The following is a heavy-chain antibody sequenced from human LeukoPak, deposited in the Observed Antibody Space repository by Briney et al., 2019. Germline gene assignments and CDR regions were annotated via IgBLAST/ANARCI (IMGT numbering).Heavy chain of an antibody. CDR1: GFTFSRYS. Sequence: GGSLRLSCAASGFTFSRYSMNWVRQAPGKGLEWVSSISSSSSYIYYADSVKGRFTISRDNAKNSLYLQMNSLRAEDTAVYYCARCMDSGSYYFDYWGQGTLVTVSS. CDR2: ISSSSSYI. J-gene: IGHJ4*02. D-gene: IGHD1-26*01. V-gene: IGHV3-21*01. CDR3: ARCMDSGSYYFDY.